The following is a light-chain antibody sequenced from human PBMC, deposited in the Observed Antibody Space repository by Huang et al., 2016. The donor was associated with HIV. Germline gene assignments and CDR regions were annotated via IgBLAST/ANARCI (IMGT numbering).Light chain of an antibody. Sequence: EIVLTQSPGTLSLSPGERATLSCRASQSVSSSYVTWYQQKPGQAPRLLIYAASNRATGIPDRFTGSGSGTDFTLTIRRLEPEDFAVYYCQQGYTFGQGTKVEIK. J-gene: IGKJ2*01. V-gene: IGKV3-20*01. CDR3: QQGYT. CDR2: AAS. CDR1: QSVSSSY.